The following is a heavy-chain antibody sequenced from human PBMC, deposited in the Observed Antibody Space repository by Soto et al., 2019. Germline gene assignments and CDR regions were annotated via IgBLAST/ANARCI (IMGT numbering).Heavy chain of an antibody. CDR1: GFTFSSYG. CDR2: IWYDGSNK. CDR3: ARDHELELIMDV. V-gene: IGHV3-33*01. Sequence: PGGSLRLSCAASGFTFSSYGMHWVRQAPGKGLEWVAVIWYDGSNKYYADSVKGRFTISRDNSKNTLYLQMNSLRAEDTAVYYCARDHELELIMDVWGQGTTVTVSS. D-gene: IGHD1-7*01. J-gene: IGHJ6*02.